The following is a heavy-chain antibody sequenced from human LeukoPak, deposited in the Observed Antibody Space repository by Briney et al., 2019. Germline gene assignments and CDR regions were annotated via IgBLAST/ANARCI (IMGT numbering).Heavy chain of an antibody. Sequence: SVKVSCKASGSTFGSYAISWVRQAPGQGLEWMGRIIPILGIANYAQKFQGRVTITADKSTSTAYMELSSLRSEDTAVYYCARGSYDSSGYTYYYYYYGMDVWGQGTTVTVSS. CDR2: IIPILGIA. CDR3: ARGSYDSSGYTYYYYYYGMDV. J-gene: IGHJ6*02. CDR1: GSTFGSYA. D-gene: IGHD3-22*01. V-gene: IGHV1-69*04.